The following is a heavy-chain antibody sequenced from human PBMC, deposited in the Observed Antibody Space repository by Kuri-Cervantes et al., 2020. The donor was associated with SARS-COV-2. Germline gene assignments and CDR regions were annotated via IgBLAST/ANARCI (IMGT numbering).Heavy chain of an antibody. J-gene: IGHJ5*02. D-gene: IGHD3-3*01. CDR1: GGSISSYY. CDR2: IYHSGST. V-gene: IGHV4-4*07. CDR3: ARSKSWRWFDP. Sequence: SETLSLTCTVSGGSISSYYWSWIRQPAGKGLEWIGSIYHSGSTYYNPSLKSRVTISVDTSKNQFSLKLSSVTAADTAVYYCARSKSWRWFDPWGQGTLVTVSS.